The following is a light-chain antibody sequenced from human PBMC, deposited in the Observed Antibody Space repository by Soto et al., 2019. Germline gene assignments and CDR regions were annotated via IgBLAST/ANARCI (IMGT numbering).Light chain of an antibody. CDR3: SSYTTTNTLNV. CDR2: EVF. V-gene: IGLV2-14*01. Sequence: SALTQPASVSESPGQSITIPCTGTNSDFGGYNYVSWHEHHPGKAPKLMIHEVFNRPSGVSSRFSGSKSGSTASLTISGLQAEDEADYYCSSYTTTNTLNVFGTGTTVTVL. J-gene: IGLJ1*01. CDR1: NSDFGGYNY.